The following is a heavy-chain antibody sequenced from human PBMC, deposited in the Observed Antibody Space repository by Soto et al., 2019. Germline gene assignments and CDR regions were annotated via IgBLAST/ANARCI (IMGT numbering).Heavy chain of an antibody. CDR1: GGAFTNPA. J-gene: IGHJ4*02. Sequence: SVQVSCKASGGAFTNPAINWVRQAPGQGFQWMGGIIPIFGTSNSAQKFQDRLTISADTSTGTAYLELRSLQSEDTAIYYCATARQDGLIGPYYFDSCGPGTLVNVS. D-gene: IGHD6-6*01. CDR2: IIPIFGTS. CDR3: ATARQDGLIGPYYFDS. V-gene: IGHV1-69*06.